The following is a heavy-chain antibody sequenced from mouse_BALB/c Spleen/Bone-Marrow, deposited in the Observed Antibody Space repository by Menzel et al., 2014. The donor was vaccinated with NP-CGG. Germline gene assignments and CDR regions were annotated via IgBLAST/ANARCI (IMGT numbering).Heavy chain of an antibody. CDR1: GFNIKDTY. J-gene: IGHJ3*01. V-gene: IGHV14-3*02. D-gene: IGHD2-3*01. Sequence: EVQLQQSGAELVKPGASVKLSCTASGFNIKDTYMHWVKQRPEQCLEWIGRIDPANGNTKYDPKFQGKATITADTSSNTAHLHLHSLTSEDTAVYYCANDWFAYWGQGTLVTVSA. CDR2: IDPANGNT. CDR3: ANDWFAY.